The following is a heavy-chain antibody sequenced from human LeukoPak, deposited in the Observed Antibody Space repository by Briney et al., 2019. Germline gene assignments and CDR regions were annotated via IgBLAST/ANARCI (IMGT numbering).Heavy chain of an antibody. D-gene: IGHD3-10*01. Sequence: ASVKVSCKAPGYAFTGYYIHWVRQAPGQGLEWMGRINPNSGGTNYAQKFQDRVTMTRDTSISTAYMELSRLTSDDTAVYYCAREPMVRDFNWFDPWGQGTLVTVSS. V-gene: IGHV1-2*06. J-gene: IGHJ5*02. CDR1: GYAFTGYY. CDR2: INPNSGGT. CDR3: AREPMVRDFNWFDP.